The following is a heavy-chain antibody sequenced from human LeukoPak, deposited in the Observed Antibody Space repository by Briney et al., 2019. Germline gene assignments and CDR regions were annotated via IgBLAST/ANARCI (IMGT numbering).Heavy chain of an antibody. CDR2: IYYSGNT. CDR3: ARLDSYGYYFDY. CDR1: GGSISPYY. D-gene: IGHD5-18*01. Sequence: PSETLSLTCTVSGGSISPYYWSWIRQPPGKGLEWLGYIYYSGNTDYNPSLKSRVAVSVDTSKNQFSLKLSSVTAADTAVYYCARLDSYGYYFDYWGQGTLVTVSS. V-gene: IGHV4-59*01. J-gene: IGHJ4*02.